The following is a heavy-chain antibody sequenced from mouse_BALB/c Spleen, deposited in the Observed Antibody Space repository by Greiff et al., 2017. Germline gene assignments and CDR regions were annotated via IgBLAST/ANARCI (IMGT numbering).Heavy chain of an antibody. CDR3: ARCPYGKDAMDY. CDR2: IAPGSGST. D-gene: IGHD2-1*01. J-gene: IGHJ4*01. V-gene: IGHV1S41*01. CDR1: GYTFTSYW. Sequence: DLVKPGASVKLSCKASGYTFTSYWINWIKQRPGQGLEWIGRIAPGSGSTYYNEMFKGKATLTVDTSSSTAYIQLSSLSSEDSAVYVCARCPYGKDAMDYWGQGTSVTVSS.